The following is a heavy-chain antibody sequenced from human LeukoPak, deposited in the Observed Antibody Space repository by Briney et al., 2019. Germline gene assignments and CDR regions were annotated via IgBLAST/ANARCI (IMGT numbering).Heavy chain of an antibody. J-gene: IGHJ4*02. CDR3: ARGYSGSYRVDY. Sequence: PGGSLRLSCAASGFTFSSYWMNWVRQAPGKGLVWVSRISSDGSSTTYADSVKGRFTISRDNAKNTLYLQMNSLRAEDTAVYYCARGYSGSYRVDYWGQGTLVTVSS. CDR1: GFTFSSYW. CDR2: ISSDGSST. D-gene: IGHD1-26*01. V-gene: IGHV3-74*01.